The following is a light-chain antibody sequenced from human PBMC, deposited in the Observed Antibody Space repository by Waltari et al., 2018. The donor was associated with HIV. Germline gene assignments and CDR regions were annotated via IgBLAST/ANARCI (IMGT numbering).Light chain of an antibody. CDR2: DVS. Sequence: QSALTQPASVSGSPGQSITISCTGTSSDVGGYNYVSWYQQHPGKAPKLMIYDVSNRPAGVSNRLSGSKSGNTASLTISGLQAEDEADYYCSSYTSSSALYVVFGGGTKLTVL. CDR1: SSDVGGYNY. CDR3: SSYTSSSALYVV. J-gene: IGLJ2*01. V-gene: IGLV2-14*03.